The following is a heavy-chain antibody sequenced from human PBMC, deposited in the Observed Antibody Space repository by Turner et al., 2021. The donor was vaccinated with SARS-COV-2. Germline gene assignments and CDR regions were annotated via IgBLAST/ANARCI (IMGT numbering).Heavy chain of an antibody. D-gene: IGHD6-19*01. CDR3: AGGFVIGSATTGIAVAGTLEYYYGMDV. Sequence: VRQAPGQGLEWMGWINTYNGNTNYAQKLQGRVTMTTDTSTSTAYMELRSLRSDDTAVYHCAGGFVIGSATTGIAVAGTLEYYYGMDVWGQGTTVTVSS. J-gene: IGHJ6*02. V-gene: IGHV1-18*01. CDR2: INTYNGNT.